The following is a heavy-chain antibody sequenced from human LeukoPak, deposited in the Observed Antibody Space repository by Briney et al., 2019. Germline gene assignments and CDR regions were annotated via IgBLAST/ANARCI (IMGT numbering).Heavy chain of an antibody. CDR2: TYYRSKWYN. Sequence: SQTLSLTCAISGDRVSSNSAAWNWPRQSPSRGLEWLGRTYYRSKWYNDYAVSVKSRITINPDTSKNQFSLQLNSVTPEDTAVYYCARVYTDYDSSGFDYYYYMDVWGKGTTVTVSS. CDR1: GDRVSSNSAA. V-gene: IGHV6-1*01. CDR3: ARVYTDYDSSGFDYYYYMDV. D-gene: IGHD3-22*01. J-gene: IGHJ6*03.